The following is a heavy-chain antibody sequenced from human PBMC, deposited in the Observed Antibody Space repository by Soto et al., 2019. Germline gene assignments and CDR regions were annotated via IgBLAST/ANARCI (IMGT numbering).Heavy chain of an antibody. V-gene: IGHV4-30-4*01. CDR2: IYYSGST. J-gene: IGHJ5*02. CDR1: GDSITIADYY. D-gene: IGHD2-15*01. CDR3: ASQGVYCSSGTCYFNSFHP. Sequence: SEPLSLTCTVSGDSITIADYYWSWIRQPPGKGLEWIGYIYYSGSTYYNPSLRSRVTISLDTSKNQFSLKLSSVTAADTAVYYCASQGVYCSSGTCYFNSFHPWGHGTLVT.